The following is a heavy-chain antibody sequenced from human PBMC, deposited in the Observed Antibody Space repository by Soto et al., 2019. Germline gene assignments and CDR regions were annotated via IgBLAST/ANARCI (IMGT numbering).Heavy chain of an antibody. CDR1: GGSISSSSYY. D-gene: IGHD3-9*01. CDR2: IYYSGST. CDR3: ASSDPTMGGYDSLTPGV. Sequence: QLQLQESGPGLVKPSETLSLTCTVSGGSISSSSYYWGWIRQHPGKGLEWVGSIYYSGSTYYNPSLKSRVTISVDTSKNQFSMTLSSVSAADTAVYYCASSDPTMGGYDSLTPGVWSKGTTVTVSS. J-gene: IGHJ6*04. V-gene: IGHV4-39*01.